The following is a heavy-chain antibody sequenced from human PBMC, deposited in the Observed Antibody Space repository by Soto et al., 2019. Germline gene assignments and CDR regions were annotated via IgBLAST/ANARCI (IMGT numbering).Heavy chain of an antibody. CDR1: GFTFSSYS. Sequence: EVQLVESGGGLVKPGGSLRLSCAASGFTFSSYSMNWVRQAPGKGLEWVSSISSSSSNIYYADSVKGRFTISRDNAKNSLYLQMNSLRAEDTAVYYCARDPLIVLMVYATPAGMDVWGQGTTVTVSS. J-gene: IGHJ6*02. CDR2: ISSSSSNI. D-gene: IGHD2-8*01. V-gene: IGHV3-21*01. CDR3: ARDPLIVLMVYATPAGMDV.